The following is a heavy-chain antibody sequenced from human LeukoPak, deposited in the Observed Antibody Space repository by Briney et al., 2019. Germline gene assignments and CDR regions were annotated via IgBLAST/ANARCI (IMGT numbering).Heavy chain of an antibody. CDR2: IRYDGSNK. CDR1: GFTFSSYG. J-gene: IGHJ4*02. Sequence: PGGSLRLSCAASGFTFSSYGMHWVRQAPGKGLEWVAFIRYDGSNKYYADSVKGRFTISRDNSKNTLYLQMNSLRAEDTAVYYCAKDHYYGSGGYYGGFDYWGQGTLVTVSS. CDR3: AKDHYYGSGGYYGGFDY. D-gene: IGHD3-10*01. V-gene: IGHV3-30*02.